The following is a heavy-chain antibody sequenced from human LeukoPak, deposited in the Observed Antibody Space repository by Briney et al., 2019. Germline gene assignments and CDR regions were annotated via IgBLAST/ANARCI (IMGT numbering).Heavy chain of an antibody. D-gene: IGHD6-6*01. V-gene: IGHV3-33*01. CDR3: ARDYSSSWLRFFDY. CDR1: GFTFSSYG. Sequence: GGSLRLSCAASGFTFSSYGFHWVRQAPGKGLEWVALIWYDGSNKNYVDSVRGRFTISRDNSKNTLYLQMNSLRAEDTAVYYCARDYSSSWLRFFDYWGQGTLVTVSS. J-gene: IGHJ4*02. CDR2: IWYDGSNK.